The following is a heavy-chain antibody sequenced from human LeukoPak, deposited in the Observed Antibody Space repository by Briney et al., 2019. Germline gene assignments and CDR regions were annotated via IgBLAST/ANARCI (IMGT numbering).Heavy chain of an antibody. CDR3: AKDRSWSWDY. Sequence: GGSLRLSCAASGFTFSSYWMSWVRQAPGKGLEWVANIKQDGGEKYYVGSVKGRFTVSRDNAKNSLYLQMNSLRTEDTAVYYCAKDRSWSWDYWGQGTLVTVSS. V-gene: IGHV3-7*01. D-gene: IGHD3-10*01. J-gene: IGHJ4*02. CDR2: IKQDGGEK. CDR1: GFTFSSYW.